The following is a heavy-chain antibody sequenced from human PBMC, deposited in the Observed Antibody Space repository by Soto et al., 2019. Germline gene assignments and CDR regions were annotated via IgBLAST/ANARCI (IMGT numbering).Heavy chain of an antibody. CDR1: GGSISSGSYY. Sequence: QLQLQESGPGLVKPSETLSLTCTVSGGSISSGSYYWGWTRQPPGKGLEFIGSMYYSGSTYYNPSLKSRVPISVDTSRNQVSLRLSSVTAADTAVYYCSRLTGYCSGGSCYSGSHFDYWGQGILVTVSS. CDR3: SRLTGYCSGGSCYSGSHFDY. D-gene: IGHD2-15*01. V-gene: IGHV4-39*01. J-gene: IGHJ4*02. CDR2: MYYSGST.